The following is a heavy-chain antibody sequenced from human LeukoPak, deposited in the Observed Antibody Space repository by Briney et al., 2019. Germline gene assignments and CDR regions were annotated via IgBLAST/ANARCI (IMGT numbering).Heavy chain of an antibody. J-gene: IGHJ4*02. CDR3: AGGSGWLIEVY. CDR2: IKQDGSEK. V-gene: IGHV3-7*01. D-gene: IGHD6-19*01. CDR1: GFTFSSYW. Sequence: GSLRLSCAASGFTFSSYWMNWARQAPGKGLEWVANIKQDGSEKYYVDSVKGRFTISRDNAKNSLYLQMNSLRAEDTAVYYCAGGSGWLIEVYWGQGTLVTVSS.